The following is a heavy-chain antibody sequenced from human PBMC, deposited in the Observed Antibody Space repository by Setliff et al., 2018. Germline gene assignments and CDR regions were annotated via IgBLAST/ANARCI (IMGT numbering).Heavy chain of an antibody. V-gene: IGHV4-39*07. D-gene: IGHD3-3*01. CDR3: ARASFRITIFGVVIIPQGMDV. CDR2: IDYSGST. Sequence: SETLSLTCTVSGGSISSSSYYWGWIRQPPGKGLEWIGSIDYSGSTYYNPSLKSRVTISVDKSKNQFSLKLSSVTAADTAVYYCARASFRITIFGVVIIPQGMDVWGQGTTVTVSS. CDR1: GGSISSSSYY. J-gene: IGHJ6*02.